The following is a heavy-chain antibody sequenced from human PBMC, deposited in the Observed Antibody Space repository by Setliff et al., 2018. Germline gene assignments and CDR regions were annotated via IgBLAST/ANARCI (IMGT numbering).Heavy chain of an antibody. CDR3: AREFPGGTKGFDY. CDR2: VNPSNGAI. D-gene: IGHD1-1*01. V-gene: IGHV1-46*01. J-gene: IGHJ4*02. CDR1: GYTFTTYY. Sequence: ASVKVSCKASGYTFTTYYIHWVRQAPGQGLEWVGRVNPSNGAIHYAQNFQGRVTVTRDTSTSIVYMELNSLRFEDTAVYYCAREFPGGTKGFDYWGQGTLVTVSS.